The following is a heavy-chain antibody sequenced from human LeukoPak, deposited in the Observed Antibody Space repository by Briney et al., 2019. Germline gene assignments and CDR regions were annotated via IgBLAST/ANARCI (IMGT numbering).Heavy chain of an antibody. D-gene: IGHD3-16*01. V-gene: IGHV3-7*01. CDR2: IKQDGSEK. CDR3: VGHSDY. CDR1: GFSFSSCW. Sequence: HSGGSLRLSCEASGFSFSSCWMSWVRQAPGKGLEWVANIKQDGSEKYYVDSVKGRFTISRDNAKNSLYLQMNSPRAEDTAVYYCVGHSDYWGQGTLVTVSS. J-gene: IGHJ4*02.